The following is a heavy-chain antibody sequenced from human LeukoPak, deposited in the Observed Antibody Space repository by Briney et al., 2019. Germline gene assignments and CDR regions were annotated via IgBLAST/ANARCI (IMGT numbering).Heavy chain of an antibody. J-gene: IGHJ4*02. Sequence: GGPRRLSCEASGFTFSDYYMSGTRQAPGKGRDGVSYISSSGSTIYYADSVKGRFTIFRDNAKNSLYLQMNSLRAEDTAVYYCARGNTMVRGVLFDYWGQGTLVTVSS. D-gene: IGHD3-10*01. CDR2: ISSSGSTI. CDR3: ARGNTMVRGVLFDY. V-gene: IGHV3-11*01. CDR1: GFTFSDYY.